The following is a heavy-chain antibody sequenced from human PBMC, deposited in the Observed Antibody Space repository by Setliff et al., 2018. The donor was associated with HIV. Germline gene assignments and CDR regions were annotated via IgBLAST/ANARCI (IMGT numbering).Heavy chain of an antibody. CDR1: GGTFSNYA. CDR2: IIPILGIA. Sequence: GASVKVSCKASGGTFSNYAISWVRQAPGQGLEWMGGIIPILGIANYAQQFQGRVTITADKSTSTAYMELCSLRSEDAAVYYCARDMADYYDSSGYYSPDAFDIWGQGTMVTVSS. CDR3: ARDMADYYDSSGYYSPDAFDI. D-gene: IGHD3-22*01. J-gene: IGHJ3*02. V-gene: IGHV1-69*10.